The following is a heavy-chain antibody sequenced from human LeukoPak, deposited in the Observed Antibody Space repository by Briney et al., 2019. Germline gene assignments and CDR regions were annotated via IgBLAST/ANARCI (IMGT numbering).Heavy chain of an antibody. D-gene: IGHD6-13*01. CDR1: GFTFSSYA. CDR3: AKHSGQGDSSSWSYYFDY. J-gene: IGHJ4*02. CDR2: ISGSGGST. V-gene: IGHV3-23*01. Sequence: PGGSLRLSCAASGFTFSSYAMSWVHQAPGKGLEWVSAISGSGGSTYYADSVKGRFTISRDNSKNTLYLQMNSLRAEDTAVYYCAKHSGQGDSSSWSYYFDYWGQGTLVTVSS.